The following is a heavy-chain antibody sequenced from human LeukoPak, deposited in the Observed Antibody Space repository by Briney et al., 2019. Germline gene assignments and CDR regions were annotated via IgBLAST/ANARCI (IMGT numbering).Heavy chain of an antibody. CDR3: ARDSLQYSGYDPYYFDY. J-gene: IGHJ4*02. CDR2: IIPILGIA. CDR1: GGTFSSYA. D-gene: IGHD5-12*01. Sequence: SVKVSCKASGGTFSSYAISWVRQAPGQGLEWMGRIIPILGIANYAQKFQGRVTITADKSTSTAYMELSSLRSEDTAVYYCARDSLQYSGYDPYYFDYWGQGTLVTVSS. V-gene: IGHV1-69*04.